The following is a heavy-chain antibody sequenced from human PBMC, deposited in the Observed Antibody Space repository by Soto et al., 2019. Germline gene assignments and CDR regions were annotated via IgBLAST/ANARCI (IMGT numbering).Heavy chain of an antibody. CDR1: GGTFSSYA. J-gene: IGHJ6*02. CDR2: SIPIFGTA. Sequence: QVQLVQSGAEVKKPGSSVKVSCKASGGTFSSYAISWVRQAPGQGLEWMGGSIPIFGTANYAQKFQGRGTITADESTSTAYMELSSLRSEDTAVYYCARDPRPKRRYYYYGMDVWGQGTTVTVSS. CDR3: ARDPRPKRRYYYYGMDV. V-gene: IGHV1-69*01.